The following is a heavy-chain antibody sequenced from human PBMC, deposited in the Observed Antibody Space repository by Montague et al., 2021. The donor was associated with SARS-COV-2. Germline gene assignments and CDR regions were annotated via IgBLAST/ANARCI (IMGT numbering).Heavy chain of an antibody. Sequence: SETLSLTRTVSGGSISSSSHYWGWIRQPPGKGLEWIGTIYYSGSTYYXPSLKSRVTISVDTSKNQFSLKLSSVTAADTAVYYCARGWFSPMLVVVIRGPFDFWGQGTLVTVSS. CDR1: GGSISSSSHY. CDR3: ARGWFSPMLVVVIRGPFDF. CDR2: IYYSGST. J-gene: IGHJ4*02. V-gene: IGHV4-39*07. D-gene: IGHD3-22*01.